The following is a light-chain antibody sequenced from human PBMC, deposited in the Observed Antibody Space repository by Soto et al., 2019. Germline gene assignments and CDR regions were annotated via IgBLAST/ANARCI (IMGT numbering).Light chain of an antibody. CDR2: GNS. CDR3: PSYDSSLSAVV. Sequence: QSVLTQPPSVSGAPGQRVTISFTGSSSNIGAGYDVHWYQQLPGTAPKLLIYGNSNRPSGVPDRFSGSKSGTSAALAITGLQDEDEADYYCPSYDSSLSAVVFGGGTKLTVL. J-gene: IGLJ2*01. CDR1: SSNIGAGYD. V-gene: IGLV1-40*01.